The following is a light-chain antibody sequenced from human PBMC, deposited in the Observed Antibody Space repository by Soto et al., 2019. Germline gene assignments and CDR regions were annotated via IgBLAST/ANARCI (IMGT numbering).Light chain of an antibody. CDR2: DVS. V-gene: IGLV2-14*03. Sequence: QSALTQPASVSGSPGQSITISCTGTSSDVGGYNYVSWYQKNPGKAPKLMIYDVSNRPSGVSNRFSGSKSGNTASLTISGLQAEDEADYYCSSYTSSDTLVFGGGTKVTVL. CDR1: SSDVGGYNY. CDR3: SSYTSSDTLV. J-gene: IGLJ2*01.